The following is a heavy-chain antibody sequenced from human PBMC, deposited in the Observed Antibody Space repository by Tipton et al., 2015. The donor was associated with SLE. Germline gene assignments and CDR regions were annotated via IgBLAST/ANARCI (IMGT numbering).Heavy chain of an antibody. V-gene: IGHV4-39*01. J-gene: IGHJ2*01. CDR3: ARHLLPDVLVMIPSFWYFDL. Sequence: LRLSCTVSGGSLTSSSHYWGWIRQPPGKGLEWVGSLHNTGSAYYNPSLRTRIALSIDTSENRFSLKLTSLTAADTAVYYCARHLLPDVLVMIPSFWYFDLWGRGLVVAVSS. CDR2: LHNTGSA. D-gene: IGHD3-16*01. CDR1: GGSLTSSSHY.